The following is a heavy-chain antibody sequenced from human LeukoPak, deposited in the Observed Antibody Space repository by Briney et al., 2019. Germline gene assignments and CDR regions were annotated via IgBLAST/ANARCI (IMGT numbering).Heavy chain of an antibody. CDR1: GFTFSSYG. V-gene: IGHV3-23*01. D-gene: IGHD1-1*01. CDR2: ISGSGGST. Sequence: GGSLRLSCAASGFTFSSYGMSWVRQAPGKGLEWVSAISGSGGSTYYADSVKGRFTISRDNSKNTLYLQMNSLRAEDTAVYYCAKDRTGLERWDYWGQGTLVTVSS. J-gene: IGHJ4*02. CDR3: AKDRTGLERWDY.